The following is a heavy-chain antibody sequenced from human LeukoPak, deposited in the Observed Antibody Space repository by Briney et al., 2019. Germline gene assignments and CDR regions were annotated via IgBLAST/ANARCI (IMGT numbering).Heavy chain of an antibody. CDR3: ARSGRDGYNYSDY. CDR1: GFTFNTYT. J-gene: IGHJ4*02. CDR2: ISSSSSYI. V-gene: IGHV3-21*01. D-gene: IGHD5-24*01. Sequence: GGSLRLSCAASGFTFNTYTMNWVRQAPGKGLEWVSSISSSSSYIYYADSVKGRFTISRDNAKNSLYLQMNSLRAEDTAVYYCARSGRDGYNYSDYWGQGTLVTVSS.